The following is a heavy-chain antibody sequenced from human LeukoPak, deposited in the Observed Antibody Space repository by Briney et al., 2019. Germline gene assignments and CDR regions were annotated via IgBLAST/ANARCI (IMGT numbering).Heavy chain of an antibody. D-gene: IGHD1-26*01. CDR1: GFTFSSYS. CDR3: AKDFQVGATFYFDY. CDR2: ISSSSSYI. V-gene: IGHV3-21*01. Sequence: TGGSLRLSCAASGFTFSSYSMNWVRQAPGKGLEWVSSISSSSSYIYYADSVKGRFTISRDNAKNSLYLQMNSLRAEDTAVYYCAKDFQVGATFYFDYWGQGTLVTVSS. J-gene: IGHJ4*02.